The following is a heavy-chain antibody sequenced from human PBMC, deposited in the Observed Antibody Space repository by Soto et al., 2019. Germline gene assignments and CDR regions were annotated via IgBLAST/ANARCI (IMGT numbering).Heavy chain of an antibody. V-gene: IGHV3-33*01. CDR3: ARMHVVVVAATGSGAFDI. J-gene: IGHJ3*02. Sequence: GGSLRLSCAASGFTFSSYGMHWVRQAPGKGLEWVAVIWYDGSNKYYADSVKGRFTISRDNSKNTLYLQMNSLRAEDTAVYYCARMHVVVVAATGSGAFDIWGQGTMVTVSS. D-gene: IGHD2-15*01. CDR1: GFTFSSYG. CDR2: IWYDGSNK.